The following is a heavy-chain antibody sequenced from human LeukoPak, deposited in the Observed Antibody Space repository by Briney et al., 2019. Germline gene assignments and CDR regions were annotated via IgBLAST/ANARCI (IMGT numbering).Heavy chain of an antibody. CDR3: AKDRLGGYCSGGSCYYPTGDFDY. V-gene: IGHV3-74*01. Sequence: GGSLRLSCEASGFTFSSYWMHWVRQAPGKGLVWVSHINRDGSSTTYADSVKGRFTISRDNSKNTLYLQMNSLRAEDTAVYYCAKDRLGGYCSGGSCYYPTGDFDYWGQGTLVTVSS. CDR1: GFTFSSYW. J-gene: IGHJ4*02. D-gene: IGHD2-15*01. CDR2: INRDGSST.